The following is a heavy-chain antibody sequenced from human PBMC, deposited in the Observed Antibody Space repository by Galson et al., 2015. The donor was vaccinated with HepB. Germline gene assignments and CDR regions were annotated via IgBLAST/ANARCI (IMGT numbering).Heavy chain of an antibody. Sequence: SLRLSCAASGFTFSSYGMHWVRQAPGKGLEWVAVISYDGSNKYYADSVKGRFTISRDNSKNTLYPQMNSLRAEDTAVYYCAKNGHDDYYDSSGNNYYGMDVWGQGTTVTVSS. CDR3: AKNGHDDYYDSSGNNYYGMDV. CDR2: ISYDGSNK. D-gene: IGHD3-22*01. V-gene: IGHV3-30*18. J-gene: IGHJ6*02. CDR1: GFTFSSYG.